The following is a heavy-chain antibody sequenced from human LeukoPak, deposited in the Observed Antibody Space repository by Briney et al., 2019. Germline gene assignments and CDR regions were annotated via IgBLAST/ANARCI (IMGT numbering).Heavy chain of an antibody. Sequence: GGSLRLSCAASGFTFSSYSMNWVRQAPGKGLEWVSSIISGSRYIYSADSVKGRFTISRDNAKNSVYLQMNSLRDEDTAGYYCARDRDYYGSGSYFGYWGQGTLVTVSS. CDR1: GFTFSSYS. J-gene: IGHJ4*02. CDR3: ARDRDYYGSGSYFGY. V-gene: IGHV3-21*01. D-gene: IGHD3-10*01. CDR2: IISGSRYI.